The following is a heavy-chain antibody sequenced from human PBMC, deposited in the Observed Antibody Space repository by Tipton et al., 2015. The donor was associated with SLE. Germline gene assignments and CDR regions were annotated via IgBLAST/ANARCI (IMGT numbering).Heavy chain of an antibody. V-gene: IGHV4-59*12. CDR1: GGSISSYY. CDR2: IYYSGST. CDR3: ARAGDSRDFDGFDI. Sequence: TLSHTCTVSGGSISSYYWSWIRQPPGKGLEWIGYIYYSGSTNYNPSLKSRVTISVDTSKNQFSLKLSSVTAADTAVYYCARAGDSRDFDGFDIWGQGTMVTVSS. D-gene: IGHD6-13*01. J-gene: IGHJ3*02.